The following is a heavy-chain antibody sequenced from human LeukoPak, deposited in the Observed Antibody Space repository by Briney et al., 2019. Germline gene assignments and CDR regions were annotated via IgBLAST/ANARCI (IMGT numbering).Heavy chain of an antibody. CDR2: ISDTGNT. CDR3: AKAPVTTCRGAFCYPFDY. J-gene: IGHJ4*02. CDR1: GFTLSSYA. V-gene: IGHV3-23*01. D-gene: IGHD2-15*01. Sequence: GGSLRLSCAASGFTLSSYAMSWVRQAPGKGLEWVSAISDTGNTYHADSVKGRFTISRDSSKNTLFLQMNRLRPEDAAVYYCAKAPVTTCRGAFCYPFDYWGQGTLVTVSS.